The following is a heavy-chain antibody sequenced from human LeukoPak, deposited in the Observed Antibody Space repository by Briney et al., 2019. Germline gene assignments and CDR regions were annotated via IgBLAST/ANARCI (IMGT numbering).Heavy chain of an antibody. CDR2: ISYDGSNK. Sequence: PGGSLRLSCAASGFTFSSYAMHWVRQAPGKGLEWVAVISYDGSNKYYADSVKGRFTISRDNSKNTLYLQMNSLRAEDTAVYYCARDVTDSSGYRLFDYWGQGTLVTVSS. J-gene: IGHJ4*02. CDR1: GFTFSSYA. D-gene: IGHD3-22*01. CDR3: ARDVTDSSGYRLFDY. V-gene: IGHV3-30-3*01.